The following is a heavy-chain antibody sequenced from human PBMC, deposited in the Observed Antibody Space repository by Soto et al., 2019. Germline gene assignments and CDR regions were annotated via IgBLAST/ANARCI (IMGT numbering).Heavy chain of an antibody. CDR1: GYNFTSYD. CDR2: INPSGGST. D-gene: IGHD2-15*01. Sequence: GASVKVSCKASGYNFTSYDMHWVRQAPGQGLEWMGIINPSGGSTSYAQKFQGRVTMTRDTSTSTVYMELSSLRSEDTAVYYCARDRDSGYDFGDCSGGSCYLGAFDIWGQGTMVTVSS. J-gene: IGHJ3*02. V-gene: IGHV1-46*03. CDR3: ARDRDSGYDFGDCSGGSCYLGAFDI.